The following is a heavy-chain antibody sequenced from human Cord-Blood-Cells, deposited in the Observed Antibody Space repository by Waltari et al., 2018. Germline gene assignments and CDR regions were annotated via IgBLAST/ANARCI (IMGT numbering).Heavy chain of an antibody. V-gene: IGHV4-34*01. CDR2: INHSGST. CDR3: ARGRGSSSWFFDY. Sequence: VQLQQWGAGLLKPSVTLSLTCAVYGGSFRGYYWRWIGQPPGKGREWIGEINHSGSTNYNPSLKSRVTISVDTSKNQFSLKLSSVTAADTAVYYCARGRGSSSWFFDYWGQGTLVTVSS. D-gene: IGHD6-13*01. J-gene: IGHJ4*02. CDR1: GGSFRGYY.